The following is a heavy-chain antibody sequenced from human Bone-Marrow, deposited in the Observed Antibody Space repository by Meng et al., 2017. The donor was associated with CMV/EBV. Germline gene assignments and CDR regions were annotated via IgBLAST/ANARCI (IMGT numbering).Heavy chain of an antibody. V-gene: IGHV3-21*01. Sequence: GGSLRLSCAASGFTFSRNSMNWVRQAPGKGLEWVSSISNSNNYIYYADSVKGRFTISRDNAKNSLYLQMNSLRAEDTAVYYCAKSVDLWSGYLDYWGQGALVTVSS. CDR2: ISNSNNYI. CDR1: GFTFSRNS. D-gene: IGHD3-3*01. J-gene: IGHJ4*02. CDR3: AKSVDLWSGYLDY.